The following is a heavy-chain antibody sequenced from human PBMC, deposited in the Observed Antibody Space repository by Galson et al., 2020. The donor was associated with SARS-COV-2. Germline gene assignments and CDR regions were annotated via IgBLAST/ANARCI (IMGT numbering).Heavy chain of an antibody. V-gene: IGHV3-74*01. CDR3: ARGDMRNDYFDY. J-gene: IGHJ4*02. Sequence: ALHGDSLKISCAASGFTFSSYWMHWVRQAPGKGLVWVSRIYSEGSSTSYADSVKGRFTISGDNAKNTLYLQMNSLRAEDTAVYYCARGDMRNDYFDYWGQGTLVTVSS. CDR1: GFTFSSYW. D-gene: IGHD3-16*01. CDR2: IYSEGSST.